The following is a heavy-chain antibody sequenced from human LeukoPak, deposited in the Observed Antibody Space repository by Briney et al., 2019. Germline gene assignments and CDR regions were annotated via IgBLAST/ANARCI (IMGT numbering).Heavy chain of an antibody. D-gene: IGHD6-13*01. Sequence: GASVKLSCKASGYTFTSYGISWVRQAPGQGLEWMGWISAYNGNTNYAQKLQGRVTMTTDTSTSTDYMELRSLRSDDTAVYYCARVVISSSSTHGAFDIWGQGTMVTVSS. CDR1: GYTFTSYG. V-gene: IGHV1-18*01. J-gene: IGHJ3*02. CDR2: ISAYNGNT. CDR3: ARVVISSSSTHGAFDI.